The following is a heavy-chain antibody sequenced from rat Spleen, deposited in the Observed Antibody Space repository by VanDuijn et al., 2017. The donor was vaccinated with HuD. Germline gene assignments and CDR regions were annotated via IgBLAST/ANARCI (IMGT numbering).Heavy chain of an antibody. J-gene: IGHJ3*01. Sequence: QVQLKESGPGLVQPSQTLSLTCTVSGFSLTSYNVHWVRQPPGKGLEWIAAISSGGSPYHNSALKSRLSISRDTSKSQVFLKMNSLQTEDTAIYFCTREGHTMDRATYWFAYWGQGTLVTVSS. CDR1: GFSLTSYN. CDR3: TREGHTMDRATYWFAY. CDR2: ISSGGSP. D-gene: IGHD1-9*01. V-gene: IGHV2-6*01.